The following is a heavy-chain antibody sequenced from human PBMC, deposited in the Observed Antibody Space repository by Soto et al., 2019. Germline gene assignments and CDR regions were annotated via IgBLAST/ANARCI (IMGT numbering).Heavy chain of an antibody. CDR1: GGTFSSYA. D-gene: IGHD2-2*01. J-gene: IGHJ5*02. V-gene: IGHV1-69*13. CDR3: ARDSLVVVLIIRTGPRASVYP. Sequence: GDPVKVSCKASGGTFSSYAISWVRQPPGQGLEWMGGIIPIFGTANYAQKFQARVTITADESTSTAYMELSSLRSEDTAAYYCARDSLVVVLIIRTGPRASVYP. CDR2: IIPIFGTA.